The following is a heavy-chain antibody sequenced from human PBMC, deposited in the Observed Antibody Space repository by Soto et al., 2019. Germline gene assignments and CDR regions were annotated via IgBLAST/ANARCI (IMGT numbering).Heavy chain of an antibody. D-gene: IGHD2-21*02. V-gene: IGHV3-9*01. J-gene: IGHJ6*02. Sequence: EVQVVESGGGLVQPGRSLRLSCAASGFSFDDYAMHWVRQAPGKGLEWVSGISWNSGTIGYADSVKGRFTIARDNVKSTLYLQMNSLRAEDTALYYFAKSSGGTANGMGVWGQGTTVTVSS. CDR3: AKSSGGTANGMGV. CDR1: GFSFDDYA. CDR2: ISWNSGTI.